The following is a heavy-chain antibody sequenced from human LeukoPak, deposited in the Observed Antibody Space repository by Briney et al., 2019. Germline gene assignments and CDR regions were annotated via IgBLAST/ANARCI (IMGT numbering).Heavy chain of an antibody. Sequence: SSETLSLTCAVYGGSFSGYYWSWIRQPPGKGLEWIGEINHSGSTNYNPSLKSRVTISVDTSKNQFSLKLSSVTAADTAVYYCARGPYSNYKYYYYYYMDVWGKGTTVTVSS. D-gene: IGHD4-11*01. V-gene: IGHV4-34*01. J-gene: IGHJ6*03. CDR2: INHSGST. CDR1: GGSFSGYY. CDR3: ARGPYSNYKYYYYYYMDV.